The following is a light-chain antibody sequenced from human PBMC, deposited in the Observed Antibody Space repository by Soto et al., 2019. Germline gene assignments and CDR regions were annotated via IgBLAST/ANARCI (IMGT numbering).Light chain of an antibody. J-gene: IGKJ1*01. CDR2: GAS. CDR1: QSVSSN. V-gene: IGKV3D-15*01. Sequence: EIVMTQSPATVSVSPGERVTLSCGASQSVSSNLAWYQQKPGQAPRLLIYGASTRATGIPATFSGSGSGTEFTLTISSLQSEDFAVYYCQQYNNWSGTFGQGTKVDIK. CDR3: QQYNNWSGT.